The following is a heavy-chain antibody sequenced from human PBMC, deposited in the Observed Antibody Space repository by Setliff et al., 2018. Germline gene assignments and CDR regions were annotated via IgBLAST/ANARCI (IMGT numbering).Heavy chain of an antibody. Sequence: GSLRLSCTASGLSYINDWMYWVRQVPGKGLVWVSRINPDGSITNYADSVRGRFTISRDNAKDTLYLQMNSLRAEDTAVYFCASIDWGENFYNMDVWGKGTTVTVSS. CDR3: ASIDWGENFYNMDV. CDR1: GLSYINDW. J-gene: IGHJ6*03. V-gene: IGHV3-74*01. CDR2: INPDGSIT. D-gene: IGHD7-27*01.